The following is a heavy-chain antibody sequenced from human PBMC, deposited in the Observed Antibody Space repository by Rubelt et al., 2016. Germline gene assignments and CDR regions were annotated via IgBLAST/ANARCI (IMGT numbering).Heavy chain of an antibody. Sequence: GSTYYADSVKGRFTISRDDSKNTLYLQMNSLRAEDTAVYYCARDLWETNSGWYESPDYWGQGTLVTVSS. V-gene: IGHV3-64*04. J-gene: IGHJ4*02. CDR3: ARDLWETNSGWYESPDY. D-gene: IGHD6-19*01. CDR2: GST.